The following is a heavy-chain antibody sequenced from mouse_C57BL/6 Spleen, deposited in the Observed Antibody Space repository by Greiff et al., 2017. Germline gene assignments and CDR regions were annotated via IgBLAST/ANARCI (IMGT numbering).Heavy chain of an antibody. D-gene: IGHD1-1*01. V-gene: IGHV1-55*01. CDR2: IYPGSGST. Sequence: QVQLQQPGAELVKPGASVKMSCKASGYTFTSYWITWVKQRPGQGLEWIGDIYPGSGSTNYNEKFKSKATLTVDTSSSTAYMQLSRLTSEDSAVYYCAQITTVVADWYCDVWGTGTTVTVSS. J-gene: IGHJ1*03. CDR3: AQITTVVADWYCDV. CDR1: GYTFTSYW.